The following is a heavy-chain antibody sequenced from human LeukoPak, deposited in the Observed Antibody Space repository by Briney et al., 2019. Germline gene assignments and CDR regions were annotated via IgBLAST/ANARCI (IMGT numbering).Heavy chain of an antibody. D-gene: IGHD2-15*01. CDR1: GGTFSSYA. Sequence: SVKVSCKASGGTFSSYAISWVRQAPGQGLEWMGGIIPIFGTANYAQKFQGRVTITTDEPTSTAYMELSSLRSEDTAVYYCARGGVVSYYFDYWGQGTLVTVSS. CDR3: ARGGVVSYYFDY. V-gene: IGHV1-69*05. J-gene: IGHJ4*02. CDR2: IIPIFGTA.